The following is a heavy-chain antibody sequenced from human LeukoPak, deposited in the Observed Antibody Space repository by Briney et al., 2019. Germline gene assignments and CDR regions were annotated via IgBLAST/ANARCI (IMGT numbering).Heavy chain of an antibody. D-gene: IGHD3-22*01. Sequence: SETLSLTCAVSGGSISSDNRWTWVRQPPGKGLEWIRQIYQSGSTNYNPSLKSRVTISVDKSKNQFSLKLSSVTAADTAIYYCARDLVDSGGYYFDYWGQGTLVTVSS. CDR1: GGSISSDNR. J-gene: IGHJ4*02. CDR2: IYQSGST. CDR3: ARDLVDSGGYYFDY. V-gene: IGHV4-4*02.